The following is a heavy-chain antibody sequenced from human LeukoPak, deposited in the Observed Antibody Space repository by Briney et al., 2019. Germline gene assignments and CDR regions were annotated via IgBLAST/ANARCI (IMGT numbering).Heavy chain of an antibody. Sequence: GGSLRLSCAASGFXVSSNYISWVRQAPGKGLEWISVIYSGGSTYYADSVKGRFTISRHNSKNTLYLQMNSLRAEDTAVYYCARGAGIAVAGTWGSAFDIWGQGTMVTVSS. CDR1: GFXVSSNY. CDR3: ARGAGIAVAGTWGSAFDI. J-gene: IGHJ3*02. V-gene: IGHV3-53*04. CDR2: IYSGGST. D-gene: IGHD6-19*01.